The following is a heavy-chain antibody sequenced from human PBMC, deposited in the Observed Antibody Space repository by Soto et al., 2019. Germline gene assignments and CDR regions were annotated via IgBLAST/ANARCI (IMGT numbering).Heavy chain of an antibody. CDR2: IYYSGST. V-gene: IGHV4-39*01. D-gene: IGHD3-3*01. Sequence: SETLSLTCTVSGGSISSSSYYWGWIRQPPGKGLEWIGSIYYSGSTYYNPSLKSRVTISVDTSKNQFSLKLSSVTAADTAVYYCASSYYDFWSGYYTAHDWFDPRGQGTLVTVSS. CDR1: GGSISSSSYY. CDR3: ASSYYDFWSGYYTAHDWFDP. J-gene: IGHJ5*02.